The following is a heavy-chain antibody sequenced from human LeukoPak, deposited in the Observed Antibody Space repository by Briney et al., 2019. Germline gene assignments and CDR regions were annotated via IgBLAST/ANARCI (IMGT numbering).Heavy chain of an antibody. D-gene: IGHD3-16*02. CDR2: IYTSGGT. J-gene: IGHJ5*02. CDR3: AREPADYYVWVSYRTVWFFP. CDR1: GGSISSYY. Sequence: PSEALSLTCTVSGGSISSYYWSWIRQPAGKGLEWIGRIYTSGGTNYNPSLKSRVTMSVDTSKNQFSLKLSSVTAADTAVYYCAREPADYYVWVSYRTVWFFPWVQGTLVTVPS. V-gene: IGHV4-4*07.